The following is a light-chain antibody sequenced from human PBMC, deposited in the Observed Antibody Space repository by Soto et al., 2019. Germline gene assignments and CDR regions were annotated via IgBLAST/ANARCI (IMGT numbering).Light chain of an antibody. CDR3: SSYAGSNNLV. V-gene: IGLV2-8*01. CDR1: SSDVGSSYY. J-gene: IGLJ1*01. Sequence: QSALTQPPSASGSPGQSVSISCAGSSSDVGSSYYVSWYQQHPGKAPKLMIYEVSKRPSGVPDRFSGSKSGNTASLTVSGLQAEDEADYYCSSYAGSNNLVFGTGTKLTVL. CDR2: EVS.